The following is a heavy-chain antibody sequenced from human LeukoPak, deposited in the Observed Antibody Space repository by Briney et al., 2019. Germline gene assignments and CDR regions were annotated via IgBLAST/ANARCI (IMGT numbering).Heavy chain of an antibody. Sequence: GGSLRLSCAASGFTFSNAWMSWVRQAPGKGLEWVGRIKSKTDGGTTDYAAPVKGRFTISRDDSKNTLYLQMNSLKAEDTAVYYCTTGIVMVIPIPDYWGQGTLVTVSS. CDR3: TTGIVMVIPIPDY. J-gene: IGHJ4*02. D-gene: IGHD3-22*01. V-gene: IGHV3-15*01. CDR2: IKSKTDGGTT. CDR1: GFTFSNAW.